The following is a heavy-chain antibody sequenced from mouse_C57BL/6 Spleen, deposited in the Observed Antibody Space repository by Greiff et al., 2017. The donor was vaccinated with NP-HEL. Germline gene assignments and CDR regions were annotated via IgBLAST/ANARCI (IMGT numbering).Heavy chain of an antibody. CDR2: ISDGGSYT. Sequence: EVQLVESGGGLVKPGGSLKLSCAASGFTFSSYAMSWVRQTPEKRLEWVATISDGGSYTYYPDNVKGRFTISRDNAKNNLYLQMSHLKSEDTAMYYCARSYYDYAWFAYWGQGTLVTVSA. CDR3: ARSYYDYAWFAY. V-gene: IGHV5-4*01. J-gene: IGHJ3*01. D-gene: IGHD2-4*01. CDR1: GFTFSSYA.